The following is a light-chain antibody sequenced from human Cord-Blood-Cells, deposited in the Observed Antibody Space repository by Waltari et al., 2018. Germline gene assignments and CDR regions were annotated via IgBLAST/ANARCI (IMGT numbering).Light chain of an antibody. CDR1: QDISHY. V-gene: IGKV1-33*01. Sequence: DIQLTQSPSSLSASVGDRVSITCQASQDISHYLRWYQQKPGKAPQLLIYDASNLETGVPSRFSGSGSGTDFTFTISSLQPEDIATYYCQQYDNLPPIVTFGPGTKVDIK. J-gene: IGKJ3*01. CDR2: DAS. CDR3: QQYDNLPPIVT.